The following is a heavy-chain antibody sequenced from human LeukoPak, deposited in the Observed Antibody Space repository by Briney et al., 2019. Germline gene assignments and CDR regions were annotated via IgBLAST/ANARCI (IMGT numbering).Heavy chain of an antibody. D-gene: IGHD6-19*01. CDR1: GYTFTGYY. CDR2: INPNSGGT. V-gene: IGHV1-2*02. J-gene: IGHJ4*02. Sequence: ASVKVSCKASGYTFTGYYMHWVRQAPGQGLEWMGWINPNSGGTNYAQKFQGRVTMTRDTSISTAYMELSRLRSDDTAVYYCARAPEFSSGWLHDYWGQGTLVTVSS. CDR3: ARAPEFSSGWLHDY.